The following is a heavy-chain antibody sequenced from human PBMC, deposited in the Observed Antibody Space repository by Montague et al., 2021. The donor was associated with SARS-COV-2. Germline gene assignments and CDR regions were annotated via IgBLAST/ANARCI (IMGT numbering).Heavy chain of an antibody. D-gene: IGHD4-23*01. CDR1: GDSIMPADC. CDR3: VRAGGIHNRPPV. Sequence: SETLSLTCAVSGDSIMPADCWSWVRQPPGQGLEWIGEIYQRVSTNYNPSLKSRVSVSVDKSKNQVSLELYSVTAGDTALYYCVRAGGIHNRPPVWGQGALVIVSS. V-gene: IGHV4-4*02. CDR2: IYQRVST. J-gene: IGHJ4*02.